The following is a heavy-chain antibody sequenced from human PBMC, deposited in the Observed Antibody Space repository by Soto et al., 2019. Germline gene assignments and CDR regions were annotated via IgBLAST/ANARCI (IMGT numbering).Heavy chain of an antibody. CDR2: IYYSGST. D-gene: IGHD2-2*01. CDR3: ARASDCSSTSCLDYYYYGMDV. CDR1: GGSISSGDYY. Sequence: SETLSLTCTVSGGSISSGDYYWSWIRQPPGKGLEWIGYIYYSGSTYYNPSLKSRVTISVDTSKNQFSLKLSSVTAADTAVYYCARASDCSSTSCLDYYYYGMDVWGQGTTVTVSS. J-gene: IGHJ6*02. V-gene: IGHV4-30-4*01.